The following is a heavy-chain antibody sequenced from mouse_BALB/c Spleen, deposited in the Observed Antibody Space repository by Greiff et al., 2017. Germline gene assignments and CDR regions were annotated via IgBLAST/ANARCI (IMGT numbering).Heavy chain of an antibody. Sequence: VQLQQSGTVLARPGASVKMSCKASGYTFTSYWMHWVKQRPGQGLEWIGAIYPGNSDTSYNQKFKGKAKLTAVTSTSTAYMELSSLTNEDSAVYYCTRGDGNYVSFAYWGQGTLVTVSA. CDR3: TRGDGNYVSFAY. V-gene: IGHV1-5*01. D-gene: IGHD2-1*01. J-gene: IGHJ3*01. CDR1: GYTFTSYW. CDR2: IYPGNSDT.